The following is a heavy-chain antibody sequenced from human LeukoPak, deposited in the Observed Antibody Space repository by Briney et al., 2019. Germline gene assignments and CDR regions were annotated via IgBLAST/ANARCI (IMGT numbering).Heavy chain of an antibody. Sequence: GGSLRLSCAASGFTFSSYGMHWVRQAPGKGLEWVAVIWYDGSNKYYADSVKGRFTISRDNSKNTLYLQMNSLRAEDTAVYYCARDHMTTVTGGHGMDVWGQGTTVTVSS. CDR1: GFTFSSYG. J-gene: IGHJ6*02. CDR3: ARDHMTTVTGGHGMDV. CDR2: IWYDGSNK. V-gene: IGHV3-33*01. D-gene: IGHD4-4*01.